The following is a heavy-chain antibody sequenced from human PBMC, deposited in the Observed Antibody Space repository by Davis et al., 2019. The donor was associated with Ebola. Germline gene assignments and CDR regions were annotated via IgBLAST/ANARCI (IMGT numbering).Heavy chain of an antibody. CDR1: GGSFSGYY. CDR2: INHSGST. V-gene: IGHV4-34*01. J-gene: IGHJ5*02. CDR3: ARGTEWFRELLFRGDWFDP. Sequence: PSETLSLTCAVYGGSFSGYYWSWIRQPPGKGLEWIGEINHSGSTNYNPSLKSRVTISVDTSKNQFSLKLSSVTAADTAVYYCARGTEWFRELLFRGDWFDPWGQGTLVTVSS. D-gene: IGHD3-10*01.